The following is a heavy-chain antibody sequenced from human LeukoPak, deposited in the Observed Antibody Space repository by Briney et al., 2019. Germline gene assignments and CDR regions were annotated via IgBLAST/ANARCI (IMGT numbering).Heavy chain of an antibody. Sequence: GASVKVSCKASGYTFTSYAMHWVRQAPGQRLEWMGWINAGNGNTKYSQKFQGRVTITRDTTASTAYMELSSLRSEDTAVYYCARDTAMVSRLPGGYYYYYYGMDVWGQGTTVTVSS. V-gene: IGHV1-3*01. CDR2: INAGNGNT. D-gene: IGHD5-18*01. CDR1: GYTFTSYA. CDR3: ARDTAMVSRLPGGYYYYYYGMDV. J-gene: IGHJ6*02.